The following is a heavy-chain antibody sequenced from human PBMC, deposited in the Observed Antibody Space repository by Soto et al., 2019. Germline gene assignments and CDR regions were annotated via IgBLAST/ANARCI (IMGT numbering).Heavy chain of an antibody. V-gene: IGHV1-18*04. CDR2: ISAYNGNT. CDR3: ARNLRGSNSPLDYYYGMDV. CDR1: GYTFTSYG. D-gene: IGHD4-4*01. J-gene: IGHJ6*02. Sequence: QVQLVQSGAEVKKPGASVKVSCKASGYTFTSYGISWVRQAPRQGLEWMGWISAYNGNTNYAQKLQGRVTMTTDTSTSTAYMELRSLRSDDTAVYYCARNLRGSNSPLDYYYGMDVWGQGTTVTVSS.